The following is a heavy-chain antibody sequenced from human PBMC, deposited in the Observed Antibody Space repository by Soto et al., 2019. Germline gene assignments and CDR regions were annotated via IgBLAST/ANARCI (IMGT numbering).Heavy chain of an antibody. CDR1: SGSISTNSYL. V-gene: IGHV4-39*01. J-gene: IGHJ6*02. CDR3: ARQGRNTKIVILRHYATDV. CDR2: ILYSGDT. Sequence: PSETLSLTCSVSSGSISTNSYLWGWIRQPPGKGLEWIGAILYSGDTYYSESLKSRVTMSVDTAKNQFSLKLNSVTAADTAVYYCARQGRNTKIVILRHYATDVYGQGTAVTVSS. D-gene: IGHD3-22*01.